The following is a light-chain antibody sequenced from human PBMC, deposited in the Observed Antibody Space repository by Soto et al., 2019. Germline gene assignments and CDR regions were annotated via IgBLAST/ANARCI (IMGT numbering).Light chain of an antibody. CDR2: GAS. V-gene: IGKV3-15*01. Sequence: EIVLTQSPGTLSLSPGERATLSCRASQSVSSSYLAWYQQKPGQAPRLLIFGASIRATGVPDRFSGSGSGTEFTLSISSLQSEDFAVYYCQQYHNWPAFGQGTKVDI. CDR1: QSVSSSY. J-gene: IGKJ1*01. CDR3: QQYHNWPA.